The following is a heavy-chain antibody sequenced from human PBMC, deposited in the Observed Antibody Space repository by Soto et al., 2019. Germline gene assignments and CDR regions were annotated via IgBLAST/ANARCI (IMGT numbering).Heavy chain of an antibody. Sequence: QGQLVQSGGEAKKPGASVKVSCKASGYTFTRYGISWVRQAPGQGLEWMGWISGYNGDTNYAQKFQGRVTMTIDTSTSTAYMELRSLTSDDTAVYYCAKNGQPHYSYYGMDVWGQGTTVTVSS. CDR2: ISGYNGDT. V-gene: IGHV1-18*01. CDR3: AKNGQPHYSYYGMDV. D-gene: IGHD2-8*01. CDR1: GYTFTRYG. J-gene: IGHJ6*02.